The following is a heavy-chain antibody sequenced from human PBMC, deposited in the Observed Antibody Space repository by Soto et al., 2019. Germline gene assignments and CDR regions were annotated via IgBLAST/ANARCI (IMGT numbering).Heavy chain of an antibody. Sequence: PSETLSLTCTVSGGSISSSSYYWGWIRQPPGKGLEWIGSIYYSGSTYYNPSLKSRVTISVDTSKNQFSLKLSSVTAADTAVYYCARGGVGYYDSSGYFPPPNYWGQGTLVTVSS. CDR1: GGSISSSSYY. V-gene: IGHV4-39*01. D-gene: IGHD3-22*01. J-gene: IGHJ4*02. CDR3: ARGGVGYYDSSGYFPPPNY. CDR2: IYYSGST.